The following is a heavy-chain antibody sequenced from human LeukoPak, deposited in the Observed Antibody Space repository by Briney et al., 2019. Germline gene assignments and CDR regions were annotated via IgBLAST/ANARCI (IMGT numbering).Heavy chain of an antibody. CDR1: GFTFSSYA. D-gene: IGHD6-13*01. Sequence: GGSLRLSCAASGFTFSSYAMNWVRQAPGKGLEWVSSISSSGSYIYYADSVKGRSTISRDNANNSLYLQMDSLRAEDTAVYYCTRGSSWPDYWGQGTLVTVSS. CDR3: TRGSSWPDY. V-gene: IGHV3-21*01. J-gene: IGHJ4*02. CDR2: ISSSGSYI.